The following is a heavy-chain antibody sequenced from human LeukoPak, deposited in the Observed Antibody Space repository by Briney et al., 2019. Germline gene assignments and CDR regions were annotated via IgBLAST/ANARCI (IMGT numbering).Heavy chain of an antibody. V-gene: IGHV3-30-3*01. Sequence: GGSLRLSCAASGFTFSSYAMHWVRQAPGKGLEWVAVMSYDGSNKYYADSVKGRFTISRDNSKNTLYLQMNSLRAEDTAVYYCARDKPTAFSSSWYKAIYYYYGMDVWGQGTTVTVSS. CDR2: MSYDGSNK. D-gene: IGHD6-13*01. CDR1: GFTFSSYA. J-gene: IGHJ6*02. CDR3: ARDKPTAFSSSWYKAIYYYYGMDV.